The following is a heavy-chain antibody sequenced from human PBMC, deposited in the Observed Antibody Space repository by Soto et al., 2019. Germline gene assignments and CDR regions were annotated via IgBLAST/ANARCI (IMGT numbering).Heavy chain of an antibody. CDR2: IKQDGSEK. V-gene: IGHV3-7*01. J-gene: IGHJ4*02. D-gene: IGHD2-15*01. Sequence: EVQLVESGGGLVQPGGSLRLSCAASGFTFSSYWMSWVRQAPGKGLERVANIKQDGSEKYYVDSVKGRFTISRDNAKNSLYLQMNSLRAEDTAVYYCARAGYCSGGSCLDFDYWGQGTLVTVSS. CDR1: GFTFSSYW. CDR3: ARAGYCSGGSCLDFDY.